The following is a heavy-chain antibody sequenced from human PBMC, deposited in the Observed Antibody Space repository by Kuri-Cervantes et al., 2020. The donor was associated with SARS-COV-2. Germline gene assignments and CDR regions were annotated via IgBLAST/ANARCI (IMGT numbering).Heavy chain of an antibody. V-gene: IGHV4-34*01. J-gene: IGHJ5*02. CDR2: INHTGST. Sequence: SETLSLTCAVYGGSFSGYYWSWIRQSPGKGLVWIGEINHTGSTNYNPSLKSRVTISVDTSKNQFSLKLSSVTAADTAVYYCARDPGDCSSTSCHPNWFDPWGQGTLVTVSS. D-gene: IGHD2-2*01. CDR1: GGSFSGYY. CDR3: ARDPGDCSSTSCHPNWFDP.